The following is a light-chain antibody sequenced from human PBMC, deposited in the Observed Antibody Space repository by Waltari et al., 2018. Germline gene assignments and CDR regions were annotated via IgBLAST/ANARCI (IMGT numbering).Light chain of an antibody. CDR2: SNN. Sequence: QSVLTQPPSASGTPGQRVTISCSGSSSNLGSNTVNWYQQVPGTAPKLLIYSNNQRPSGVPDRFSGSKSGTSASLAISGLQSEDEAHYYCAAWDDSLNGWVFGGGTKLTVL. CDR3: AAWDDSLNGWV. J-gene: IGLJ3*02. CDR1: SSNLGSNT. V-gene: IGLV1-44*01.